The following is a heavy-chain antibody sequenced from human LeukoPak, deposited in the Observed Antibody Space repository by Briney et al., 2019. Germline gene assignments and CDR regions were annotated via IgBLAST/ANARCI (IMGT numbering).Heavy chain of an antibody. J-gene: IGHJ4*02. Sequence: ASVKVSCKASGYTFTSYAMHWVRQAPGQRLEWMGWIYAGNGNTKYSQKFQGRVAMTRDTSTSTVYMELSSLRSEDTAVYYCARDVFGLDYWGQGTLVTVSS. D-gene: IGHD3-10*01. V-gene: IGHV1-3*01. CDR3: ARDVFGLDY. CDR1: GYTFTSYA. CDR2: IYAGNGNT.